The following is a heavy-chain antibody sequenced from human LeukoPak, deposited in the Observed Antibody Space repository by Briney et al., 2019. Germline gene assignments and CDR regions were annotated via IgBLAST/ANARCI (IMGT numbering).Heavy chain of an antibody. D-gene: IGHD5-24*01. V-gene: IGHV3-23*01. J-gene: IGHJ4*02. CDR3: AKDMVATIGDFDY. CDR2: ISGSGGST. CDR1: GFTFSNAW. Sequence: GGSLRLSCAASGFTFSNAWMSWVRQAPGKGLEWVSAISGSGGSTYYADSVKGRFTISRDNSKTTLYLQMNSLRAEDTVLYYCAKDMVATIGDFDYWGQGTLVTVSS.